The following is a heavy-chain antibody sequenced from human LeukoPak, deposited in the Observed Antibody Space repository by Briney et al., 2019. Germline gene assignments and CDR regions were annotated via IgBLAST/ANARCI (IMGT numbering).Heavy chain of an antibody. CDR3: AGDITGSFDY. Sequence: PGGSLRLSCAASGFTFSSYWMHWVRQAPGKGLVWVSGINTDVSYTNYAHSVKGRSTISRDNAKNTLYLQMNSLRAEDTAVYYCAGDITGSFDYWGQGTLVTVSS. CDR1: GFTFSSYW. CDR2: INTDVSYT. J-gene: IGHJ4*02. D-gene: IGHD3-10*01. V-gene: IGHV3-74*01.